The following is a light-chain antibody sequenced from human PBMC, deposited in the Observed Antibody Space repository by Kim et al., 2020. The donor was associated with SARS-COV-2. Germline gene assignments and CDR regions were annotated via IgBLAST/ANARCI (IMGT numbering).Light chain of an antibody. CDR2: GAS. V-gene: IGKV3-15*01. Sequence: SPGERATLSWRARQTISSILAWYQPKPGQAPRLLICGASTRATGIPARFSGSGSRTEFTLTISSLQSENFALYYCQQYNNWPPWSIGQGTKVDIK. CDR3: QQYNNWPPWS. CDR1: QTISSI. J-gene: IGKJ1*01.